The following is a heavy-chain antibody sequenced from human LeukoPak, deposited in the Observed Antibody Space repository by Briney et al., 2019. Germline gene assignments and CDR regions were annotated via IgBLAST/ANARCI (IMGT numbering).Heavy chain of an antibody. D-gene: IGHD3-22*01. CDR2: ISSSSSYI. J-gene: IGHJ4*02. V-gene: IGHV3-21*01. CDR3: ARDGIHYDSSGYYHSLN. CDR1: GFIVNTNY. Sequence: GGSLRLSCAASGFIVNTNYMSWVRQAPGKGLEWVSSISSSSSYIYYADSVKGRFTISRDNAKNSLYLQMNSLRAEDTAVYYCARDGIHYDSSGYYHSLNWGQGTLVTVSS.